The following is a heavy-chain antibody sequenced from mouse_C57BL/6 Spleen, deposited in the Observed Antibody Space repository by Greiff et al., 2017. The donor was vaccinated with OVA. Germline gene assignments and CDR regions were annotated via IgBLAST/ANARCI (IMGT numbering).Heavy chain of an antibody. CDR2: ISSGSSTI. CDR1: GFTFSDYG. Sequence: DVMLVESGGGLVKPGGSLKLSCAASGFTFSDYGMHWVRQAPEKGLEWVAYISSGSSTIYYADTVKGRFTISRDNAKNTLFLQMTSLRSEDTAMYYCAREEGSRNFDYWGQGTTLTVSS. D-gene: IGHD1-1*01. J-gene: IGHJ2*01. CDR3: AREEGSRNFDY. V-gene: IGHV5-17*01.